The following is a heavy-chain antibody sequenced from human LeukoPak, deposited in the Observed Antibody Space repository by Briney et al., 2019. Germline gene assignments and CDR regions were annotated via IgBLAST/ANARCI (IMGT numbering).Heavy chain of an antibody. Sequence: GGSLKISCKGSGYTFNTYWIGWVRQMPGKGLEWMGIIYPGDSYTRYSPSFQGQVTISADKSINIAYLQWSSLKASDTAMYFCARSRTGAGHFDYWGQGTLVTVS. CDR3: ARSRTGAGHFDY. CDR1: GYTFNTYW. J-gene: IGHJ4*02. CDR2: IYPGDSYT. V-gene: IGHV5-51*01.